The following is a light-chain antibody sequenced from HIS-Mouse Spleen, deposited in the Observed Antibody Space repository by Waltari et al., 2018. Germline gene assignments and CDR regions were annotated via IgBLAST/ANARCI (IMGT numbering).Light chain of an antibody. CDR3: AAWDDSLNGWV. J-gene: IGLJ3*02. V-gene: IGLV1-44*01. CDR1: SSNIGSNT. CDR2: SNN. Sequence: QSVLTQPPSASGTPGQRVTISCSGSSSNIGSNTVNWYQQLPGMAPKLLIYSNNQRPSGVPDRFSGSTSGTSASLAISGLQSEDEADYYCAAWDDSLNGWVFGGGTKLTVL.